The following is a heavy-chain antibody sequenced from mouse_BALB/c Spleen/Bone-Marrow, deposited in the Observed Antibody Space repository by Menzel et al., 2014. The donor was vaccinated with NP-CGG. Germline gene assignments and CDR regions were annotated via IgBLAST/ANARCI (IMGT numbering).Heavy chain of an antibody. CDR2: ISSGGSYT. CDR3: AGVLYSEGYFDY. D-gene: IGHD1-2*01. J-gene: IGHJ2*01. V-gene: IGHV5-9-4*01. Sequence: EVKLMESGGGLVKPGGSLKVSCVASGFTFSSYAMSWVRQSPEKRLEWVAEISSGGSYTYYPDTVTGRFTISRDNAKNTLYLEMSSLTSEDTAKYYCAGVLYSEGYFDYWGQGTLLTSSS. CDR1: GFTFSSYA.